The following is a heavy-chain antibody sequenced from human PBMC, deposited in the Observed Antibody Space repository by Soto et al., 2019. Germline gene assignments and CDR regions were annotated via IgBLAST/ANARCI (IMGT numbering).Heavy chain of an antibody. CDR2: MNPGSGDT. V-gene: IGHV1-8*01. CDR3: ARMATFGALNWFDP. CDR1: GYSFTTND. J-gene: IGHJ5*02. D-gene: IGHD3-16*01. Sequence: ALVKDAFKASGYSFTTNDVSWVRQATGQGLEWMGWMNPGSGDTGYAQKFQGRVTMTRDISIATAYMELSSLRSDDTAIYYCARMATFGALNWFDPWRQGTLVTVYS.